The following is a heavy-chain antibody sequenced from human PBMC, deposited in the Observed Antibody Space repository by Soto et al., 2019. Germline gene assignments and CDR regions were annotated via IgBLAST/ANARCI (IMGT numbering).Heavy chain of an antibody. D-gene: IGHD3-10*01. V-gene: IGHV3-53*05. CDR2: IYSGGST. CDR3: AKGEVRGIIPSYFDY. J-gene: IGHJ4*02. Sequence: GGSLRLSCAASGFTVSSNYMSWVRQAPGKGLEWVSVIYSGGSTYYADSVKGRFTISRDNSKNTLYLQMDSLRAEDTAVYYCAKGEVRGIIPSYFDYWGLGTLVTVSS. CDR1: GFTVSSNY.